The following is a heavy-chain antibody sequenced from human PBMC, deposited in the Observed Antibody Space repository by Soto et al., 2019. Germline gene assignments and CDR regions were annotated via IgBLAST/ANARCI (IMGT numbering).Heavy chain of an antibody. CDR3: AKEGQTSRGVEFDY. CDR1: GITFKSYA. Sequence: LRRSFAASGITFKSYAKNWFRQVPGKGLEWVSAISGSGGSTYYADSVKGRFTISRDNSKNTLYLQMNSLRAEDTAVYYCAKEGQTSRGVEFDYWGQGTLVTVSS. J-gene: IGHJ4*02. V-gene: IGHV3-23*01. CDR2: ISGSGGST. D-gene: IGHD3-10*01.